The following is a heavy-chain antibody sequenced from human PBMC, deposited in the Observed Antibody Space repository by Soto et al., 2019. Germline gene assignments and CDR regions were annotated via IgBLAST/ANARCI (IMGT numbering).Heavy chain of an antibody. D-gene: IGHD3-16*01. CDR2: IYSSSST. CDR1: GGSVTTYY. CDR3: ARAIHDYYFDS. V-gene: IGHV4-4*07. J-gene: IGHJ4*02. Sequence: SETLSLTCTVSGGSVTTYYWSWIRQPAGKGLEWIGHIYSSSSTNYNPSLQSRVTMSVDTSKNQFSLRLSSVTAADTAMYYCARAIHDYYFDSWGQGTLVTVSS.